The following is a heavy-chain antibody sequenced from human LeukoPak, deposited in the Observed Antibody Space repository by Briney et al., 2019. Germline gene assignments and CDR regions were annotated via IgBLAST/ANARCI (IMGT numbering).Heavy chain of an antibody. D-gene: IGHD2-2*01. V-gene: IGHV4-39*01. Sequence: SETLSLTCTVSGGSLSSSSYYRGWIRQPPGKGREWIGNSYYSGSTYYNPSLKSRVTISVDTSKNQFSLKLSSVTAADTAVYYCARVSLDLYCSSSSCYYLDYWGQGTLVTVSS. J-gene: IGHJ4*02. CDR1: GGSLSSSSYY. CDR2: SYYSGST. CDR3: ARVSLDLYCSSSSCYYLDY.